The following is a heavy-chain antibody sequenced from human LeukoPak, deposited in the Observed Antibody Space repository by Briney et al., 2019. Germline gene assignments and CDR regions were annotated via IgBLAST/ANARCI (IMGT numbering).Heavy chain of an antibody. D-gene: IGHD3-22*01. CDR2: IKQDGSEK. Sequence: PGGSLRLSCAASGFTFSTHWMSWVRQAPGKGLEWVANIKQDGSEKYYVDSVKGRFIISRDNAKNSLYLQMNSLRAEDTAVYYCARHLFVNIYDSSGAFDNWGQGTMVTVSS. J-gene: IGHJ3*02. V-gene: IGHV3-7*05. CDR1: GFTFSTHW. CDR3: ARHLFVNIYDSSGAFDN.